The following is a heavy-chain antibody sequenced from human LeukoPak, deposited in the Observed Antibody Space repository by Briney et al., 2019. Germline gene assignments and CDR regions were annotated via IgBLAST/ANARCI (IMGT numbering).Heavy chain of an antibody. CDR1: GYTFTNNF. V-gene: IGHV1-46*01. J-gene: IGHJ4*02. CDR2: ISPTGTFT. CDR3: ARTTTVVAPWADNDH. D-gene: IGHD4-23*01. Sequence: GASVKISCKAFGYTFTNNFMHWVRQVPGQGPEWMGLISPTGTFTAYAQNFQGRVTLTRDLSTSTDYLELRSLRSEDTAVYYCARTTTVVAPWADNDHWGQGTLVTVSS.